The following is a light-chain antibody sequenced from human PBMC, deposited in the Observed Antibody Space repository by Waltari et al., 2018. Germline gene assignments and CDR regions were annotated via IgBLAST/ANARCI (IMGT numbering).Light chain of an antibody. CDR2: DVI. CDR3: SSRRSGSTLV. J-gene: IGLJ3*02. Sequence: QSALTQPASVSGSPGQSITVSRTGTSSHVAAYTYVFWYQKHPGKAPQPMMYDVIKRPSGVSDRFSGSKSGNTASLTISGLQAEDEADYYCSSRRSGSTLVFGGGTKVTVL. V-gene: IGLV2-14*01. CDR1: SSHVAAYTY.